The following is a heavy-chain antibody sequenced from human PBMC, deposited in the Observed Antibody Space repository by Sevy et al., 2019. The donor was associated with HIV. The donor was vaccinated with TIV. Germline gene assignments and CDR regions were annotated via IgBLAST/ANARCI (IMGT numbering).Heavy chain of an antibody. J-gene: IGHJ4*02. CDR2: ISWNSATR. D-gene: IGHD6-19*01. CDR1: GFTFEDSA. V-gene: IGHV3-9*01. Sequence: SLKISCAASGFTFEDSAMHWVRQAPGKGLEWVSGISWNSATRGYAASVKGRFTISRDNAKNSLYLQMNSLRTEDTALYYCAKDTSRVVAGTGYFDYWGQGTLVTVSS. CDR3: AKDTSRVVAGTGYFDY.